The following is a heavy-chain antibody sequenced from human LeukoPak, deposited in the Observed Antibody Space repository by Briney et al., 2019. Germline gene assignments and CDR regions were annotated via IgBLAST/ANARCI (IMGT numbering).Heavy chain of an antibody. CDR3: ARAPERMGAPYYFDY. D-gene: IGHD1-26*01. V-gene: IGHV4-4*02. CDR2: IYHSGST. CDR1: GGSISSSNW. J-gene: IGHJ4*02. Sequence: PSETLSLTCAVSGGSISSSNWWSWVRQPPGKGLEWIGEIYHSGSTNYNPSLKSRVTISVDKSKNQFSLKLSSVTAADTAVYYCARAPERMGAPYYFDYWAREPWSPSPQ.